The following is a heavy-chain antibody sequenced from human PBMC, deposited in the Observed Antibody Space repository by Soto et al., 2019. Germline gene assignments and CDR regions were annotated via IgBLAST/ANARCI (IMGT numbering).Heavy chain of an antibody. V-gene: IGHV1-18*04. D-gene: IGHD3-9*01. Sequence: GASVKVSCKASGYTFTSYGISWVRQAPGQGLEWMGWISAYNGNTNYAQKLQGRVTMTTDTSTSTAYMELRSLRSDDTAVYYCARDPGENLRYFDWSPDHYYSYGMDVWGQGTTVTVSS. J-gene: IGHJ6*02. CDR2: ISAYNGNT. CDR3: ARDPGENLRYFDWSPDHYYSYGMDV. CDR1: GYTFTSYG.